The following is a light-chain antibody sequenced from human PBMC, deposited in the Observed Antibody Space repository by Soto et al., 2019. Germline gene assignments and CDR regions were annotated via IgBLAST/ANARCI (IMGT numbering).Light chain of an antibody. CDR3: NSYTSTKTYV. V-gene: IGLV2-14*01. Sequence: QSALTQPASVSGSPGQSITISCTGTSSDIGDYNYVSWFQQHPGRAPKLLIFEVTNRPSGVSNRFSGPKSGYTASLTISGLQTEDEADYYCNSYTSTKTYVFGTGTKVTVL. CDR2: EVT. CDR1: SSDIGDYNY. J-gene: IGLJ1*01.